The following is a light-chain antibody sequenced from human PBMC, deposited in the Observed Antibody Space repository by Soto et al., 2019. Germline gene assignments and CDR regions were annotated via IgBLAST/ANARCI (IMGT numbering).Light chain of an antibody. Sequence: EIVMMQSPATLSVSPGEGATLPCRASQSVSSNLAWYQQKPGQAPRLLIYGASTRATGIPARFSGSGSGTEFTLTISSLQSEDFAIYYCQQYNNWPRTFGQGTKVDNK. J-gene: IGKJ1*01. V-gene: IGKV3-15*01. CDR2: GAS. CDR3: QQYNNWPRT. CDR1: QSVSSN.